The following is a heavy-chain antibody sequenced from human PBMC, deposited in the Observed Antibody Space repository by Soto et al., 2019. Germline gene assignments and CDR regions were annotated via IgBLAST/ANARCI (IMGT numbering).Heavy chain of an antibody. CDR1: GGSISSYY. J-gene: IGHJ4*02. D-gene: IGHD1-7*01. V-gene: IGHV4-59*08. Sequence: SETLSLTCSVSGGSISSYYWNWIRRPPGKGLEWIGNLYSSGSSNYNPSLKSRVTISVDKSKNQFSLKLDSVTAADTAVYYCARGNYAEDLDFDYWGQGTLVTVS. CDR2: LYSSGSS. CDR3: ARGNYAEDLDFDY.